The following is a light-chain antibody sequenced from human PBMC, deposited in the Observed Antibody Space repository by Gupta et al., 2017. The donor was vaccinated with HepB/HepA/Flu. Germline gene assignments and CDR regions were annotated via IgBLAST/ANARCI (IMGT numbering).Light chain of an antibody. CDR3: SAVYSSRSAWV. Sequence: QSGLTPPPSGSRGLRQTATITCPPNSNNVGNKAAACLQPHQGHPPKVLSDTNNNRPSWSSDGFSASRTGNTAALTITGRQPEDEADYYYSAVYSSRSAWVVGGGTKLTVL. J-gene: IGLJ3*02. CDR1: SNNVGNKA. CDR2: TNN. V-gene: IGLV10-54*02.